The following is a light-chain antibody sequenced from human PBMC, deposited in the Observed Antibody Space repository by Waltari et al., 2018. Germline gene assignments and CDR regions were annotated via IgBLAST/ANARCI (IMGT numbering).Light chain of an antibody. J-gene: IGKJ4*01. CDR1: QSVSSK. CDR2: GGS. CDR3: QQYNNWPLT. Sequence: EIVMTQSPVTLSVSPGEGATLSCKASQSVSSKLAWYGQQPGQPPRLLIYGGSTRATGIPARFSGSGSGTEFTLTISSLQSEDFAVYYCQQYNNWPLTFGGGTKVEIK. V-gene: IGKV3D-15*01.